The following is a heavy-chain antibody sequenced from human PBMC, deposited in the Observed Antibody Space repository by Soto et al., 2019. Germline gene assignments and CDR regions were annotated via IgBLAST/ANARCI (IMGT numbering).Heavy chain of an antibody. V-gene: IGHV1-69*13. D-gene: IGHD6-6*01. J-gene: IGHJ6*02. CDR1: GGTFSSYA. CDR2: IIPIFGTA. CDR3: ARDRILVAPRPGYYGMDV. Sequence: GASVKVSCKXSGGTFSSYAISWVRQAPGQGLEWMGGIIPIFGTANYAQKFQGRVTITADESTSTAYMELSSLRSEDTAVYYCARDRILVAPRPGYYGMDVWGQGTTVTVSS.